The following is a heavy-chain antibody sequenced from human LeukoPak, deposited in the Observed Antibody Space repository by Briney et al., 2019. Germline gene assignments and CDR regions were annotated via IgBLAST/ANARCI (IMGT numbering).Heavy chain of an antibody. Sequence: SETLSLTCTVSGGSISSYYWGWIRQAPGKGLEWIGYIYYSGSTNYNPSLKSRVTISVDTSKNQFSLKLSSLTAADTAVYYCARHSSGGGSFDYWGQGTLVPVSS. CDR3: ARHSSGGGSFDY. J-gene: IGHJ4*02. D-gene: IGHD2-8*02. CDR2: IYYSGST. CDR1: GGSISSYY. V-gene: IGHV4-59*08.